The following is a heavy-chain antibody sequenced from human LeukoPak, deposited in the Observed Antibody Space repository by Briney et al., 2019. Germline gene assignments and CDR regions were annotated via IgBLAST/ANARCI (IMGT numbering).Heavy chain of an antibody. CDR1: GGSFSGYY. V-gene: IGHV4-34*01. D-gene: IGHD2-2*01. CDR3: ATGTLGYCSSTSCYAFDY. Sequence: SETLSLTCAVYGGSFSGYYWSWIRQPPGKGLELIGEINHSGSTNYNPSLKSRVTISVDTSKNQFSLKLSSVTAADTAVYYCATGTLGYCSSTSCYAFDYWGQGTLVTVSS. J-gene: IGHJ4*02. CDR2: INHSGST.